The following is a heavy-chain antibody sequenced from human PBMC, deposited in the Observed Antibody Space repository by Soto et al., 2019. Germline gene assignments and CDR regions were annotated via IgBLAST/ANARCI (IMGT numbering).Heavy chain of an antibody. D-gene: IGHD2-21*02. CDR3: TGDGDGQMTTNPYYYSGLKV. V-gene: IGHV4-59*01. CDR1: GGSISGYY. Sequence: SETLSLTCTVSGGSISGYYWSWIRQPPGKGLEWIGNVYYSGGAKYNPSVKRRVSISVDTSKNQFSLNLSSVTAADTAVYYCTGDGDGQMTTNPYYYSGLKVWAQGSRSPSP. J-gene: IGHJ6*02. CDR2: VYYSGGA.